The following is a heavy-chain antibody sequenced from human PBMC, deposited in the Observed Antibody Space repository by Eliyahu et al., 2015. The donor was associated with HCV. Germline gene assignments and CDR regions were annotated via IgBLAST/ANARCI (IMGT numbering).Heavy chain of an antibody. CDR3: ARELNGYCGNIDCSLQTFDI. J-gene: IGHJ3*02. D-gene: IGHD2-21*01. CDR2: IKSSGGET. CDR1: GYTFTNHY. V-gene: IGHV1-46*01. Sequence: SGYTFTNHYMHWVRQAPGQGLEWMGIIKSSGGETGYAQKFQDRVTITRDTPSSTVYMELSSLKSEDTAVYYCARELNGYCGNIDCSLQTFDIWGQGTMVIVSS.